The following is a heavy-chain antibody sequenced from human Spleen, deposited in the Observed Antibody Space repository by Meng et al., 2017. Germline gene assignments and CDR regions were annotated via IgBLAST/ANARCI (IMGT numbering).Heavy chain of an antibody. CDR3: ATRGYYGDV. D-gene: IGHD3-10*01. V-gene: IGHV1-69*05. CDR2: IIRTFPAA. CDR1: GYTFSDYY. Sequence: SVKVSCKASGYTFSDYYVHWVRQAPGQGLEWMGGIIRTFPAANYAQNFRGRVTITTDESTSTAYMELSSLRSEDTAVYFCATRGYYGDVWGQGTTVTVAS. J-gene: IGHJ6*02.